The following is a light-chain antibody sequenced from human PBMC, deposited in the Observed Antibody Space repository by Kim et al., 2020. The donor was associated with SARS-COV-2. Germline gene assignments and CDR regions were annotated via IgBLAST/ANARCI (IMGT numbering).Light chain of an antibody. CDR2: DDS. J-gene: IGLJ3*02. Sequence: PGKTARITVGGNNVGSIRGHWYQQKPGLGPAVVISDDSDRPTGIPARFSGSNSGNTATLTITRVEAGDEADYYCQVWDTGSDHPWVFGGGTQLTVL. V-gene: IGLV3-21*03. CDR3: QVWDTGSDHPWV. CDR1: NVGSIR.